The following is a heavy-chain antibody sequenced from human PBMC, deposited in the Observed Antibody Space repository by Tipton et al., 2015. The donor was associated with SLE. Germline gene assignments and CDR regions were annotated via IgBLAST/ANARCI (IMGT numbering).Heavy chain of an antibody. CDR1: GFTLDQYW. V-gene: IGHV3-23*01. D-gene: IGHD3-22*01. J-gene: IGHJ4*02. Sequence: SLRLSCEVSGFTLDQYWMSWVRQAPGKGLEWVSAISGSGGSTYYADSVKGRFTISRDNSKNTLYLQMNSLRAEDTAVYYCARVKSEWLLLRFAFDYWGQGTLVTVSS. CDR2: ISGSGGST. CDR3: ARVKSEWLLLRFAFDY.